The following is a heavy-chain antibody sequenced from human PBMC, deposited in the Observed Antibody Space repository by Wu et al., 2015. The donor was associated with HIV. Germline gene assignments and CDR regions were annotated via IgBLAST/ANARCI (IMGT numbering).Heavy chain of an antibody. CDR1: GYTFTGYY. CDR3: ARSELGTNMITFGGVDAFDI. V-gene: IGHV1-2*02. Sequence: QVQLVQSGAEVKKPGSSVKVSCKASGYTFTGYYMHWVRQAPGQGLEWMGWINPNSGGTNYAQKFQGRVTMTRDTSISTAYMELSRLRSDDTAVYYCARSELGTNMITFGGVDAFDIWGQGTMVTVSS. J-gene: IGHJ3*02. D-gene: IGHD3-16*01. CDR2: INPNSGGT.